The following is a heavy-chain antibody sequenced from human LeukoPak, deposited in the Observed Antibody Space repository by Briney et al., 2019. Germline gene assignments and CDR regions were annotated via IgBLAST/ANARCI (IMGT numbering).Heavy chain of an antibody. CDR1: GFTFSSYW. CDR2: INSDGSSI. CDR3: ARETSTGKYPQNVPDY. V-gene: IGHV3-74*01. D-gene: IGHD2-8*02. Sequence: PRGSLRLSCAASGFTFSSYWMHWVRQAPGKGLVWVSRINSDGSSIAYADSVQGRFTISRDNAKNTLYLQVSSLSVEDTAVYYCARETSTGKYPQNVPDYWGQGTLVTVSS. J-gene: IGHJ4*02.